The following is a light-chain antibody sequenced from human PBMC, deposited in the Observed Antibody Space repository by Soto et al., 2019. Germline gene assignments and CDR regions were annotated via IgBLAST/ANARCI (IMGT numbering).Light chain of an antibody. CDR2: TND. CDR1: SSNIGSNT. Sequence: QLVLTQPPSASGTPGQRVTISCSGSSSNIGSNTVNWYQQFPGTAPKLLISTNDQRPSGVPDRFSGSKSGTSASLAISGLQSEDGADYHCAAWDDSLIGPVFGGGTKLTVL. J-gene: IGLJ3*02. V-gene: IGLV1-44*01. CDR3: AAWDDSLIGPV.